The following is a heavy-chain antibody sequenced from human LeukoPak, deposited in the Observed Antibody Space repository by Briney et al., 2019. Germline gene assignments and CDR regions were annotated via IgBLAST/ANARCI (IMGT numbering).Heavy chain of an antibody. V-gene: IGHV3-23*01. Sequence: PGGSLRLSCSASGFTFSNYAMTWVRQAPGKGLEWVPGISVSIISTYDADSVKGRFTISRDNSKNTLYLQMNNLRAEDTAVYYCAKEEHSYGPWYFDYWGQGTLVTVSS. CDR1: GFTFSNYA. J-gene: IGHJ4*02. CDR2: ISVSIIST. D-gene: IGHD5-18*01. CDR3: AKEEHSYGPWYFDY.